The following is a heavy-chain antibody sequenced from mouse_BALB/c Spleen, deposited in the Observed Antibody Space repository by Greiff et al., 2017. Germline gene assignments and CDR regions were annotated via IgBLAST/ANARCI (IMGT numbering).Heavy chain of an antibody. CDR2: ISSGGSYT. D-gene: IGHD2-1*01. CDR3: ARKDGNLWYFDV. Sequence: EVKLMESGGGLVQPGGSLKLSCAASGFTFSSYAMSWVRQSPEKRLEWVAEISSGGSYTYYPDTVTGRFTISRDNAKNTLYLEMSSLRSEDTAMYYCARKDGNLWYFDVWGAGTTVTVSS. J-gene: IGHJ1*01. V-gene: IGHV5-9-4*01. CDR1: GFTFSSYA.